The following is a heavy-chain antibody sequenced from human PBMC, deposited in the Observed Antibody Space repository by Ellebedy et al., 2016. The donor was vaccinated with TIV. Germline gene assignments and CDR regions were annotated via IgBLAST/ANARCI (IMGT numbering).Heavy chain of an antibody. CDR1: GGSISGYY. CDR2: VYHSGST. D-gene: IGHD3-16*02. Sequence: SETLSLTCTVSGGSISGYYWSWIRQPPGKGLEWIGYVYHSGSTSYNPSLRSRVTTSLDTSKNQFSLKLTSVTAADAAVYFCARGSTYRYYFDSWGQGILVTVSA. V-gene: IGHV4-59*08. CDR3: ARGSTYRYYFDS. J-gene: IGHJ4*02.